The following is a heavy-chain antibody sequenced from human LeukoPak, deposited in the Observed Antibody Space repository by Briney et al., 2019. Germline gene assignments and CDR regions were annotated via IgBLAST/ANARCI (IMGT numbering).Heavy chain of an antibody. V-gene: IGHV4-38-2*02. CDR1: GYSISSGYY. Sequence: PSETLSLTCTVSGYSISSGYYWSWIRQPPGKGLEWIGEINHSGSTNYNPSLKGRVTISVDTSKNQFSLKLSSVTAADTAVYYCARGPRRIFGSSWPHNWFDPWGQGTLVTVSS. D-gene: IGHD6-13*01. CDR3: ARGPRRIFGSSWPHNWFDP. CDR2: INHSGST. J-gene: IGHJ5*02.